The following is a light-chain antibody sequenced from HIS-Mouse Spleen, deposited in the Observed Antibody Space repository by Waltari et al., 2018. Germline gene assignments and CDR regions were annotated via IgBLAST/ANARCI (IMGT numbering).Light chain of an antibody. CDR3: SSYTSSSSWV. CDR2: EVS. V-gene: IGLV2-14*01. J-gene: IGLJ3*02. Sequence: QSALTQPASVSGSPGQSLTISCTRTSSTVVGSHSVPWYQQHPGKAPKLMIYEVSNRPSGVSNRFSGSKSGNTASLTISGLQAEDEADYYCSSYTSSSSWVFGGGTKLTVL. CDR1: SSTVVGSHS.